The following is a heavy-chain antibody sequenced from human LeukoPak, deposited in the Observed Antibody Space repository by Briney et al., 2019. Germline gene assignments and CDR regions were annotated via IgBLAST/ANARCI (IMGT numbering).Heavy chain of an antibody. J-gene: IGHJ4*02. Sequence: GGSLRLSCAASGFTFSNYWMSWVRQAPGKGLEWVASIHQHGNEKYFVDSVRGRFTISKDNAKNSLYLQMSSLRAEDTAVYYCATLNGPLFEYWGQGTLVTVSS. CDR2: IHQHGNEK. CDR1: GFTFSNYW. CDR3: ATLNGPLFEY. V-gene: IGHV3-7*01. D-gene: IGHD2-8*01.